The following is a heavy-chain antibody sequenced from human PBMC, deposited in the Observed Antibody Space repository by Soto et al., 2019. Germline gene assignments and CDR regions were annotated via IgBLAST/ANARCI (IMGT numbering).Heavy chain of an antibody. Sequence: GASVKVSCKASGYTFTSYGISWVRQAPGQGLEWMGMINPSAGSTAYAKNFQGRVILTRDTSTSTVYMELSSLRSEDTAVYFCAIPPVGVIASEWFFNYWGQGTLVTVSS. D-gene: IGHD3-3*01. J-gene: IGHJ4*02. CDR2: INPSAGST. CDR3: AIPPVGVIASEWFFNY. V-gene: IGHV1-46*01. CDR1: GYTFTSYG.